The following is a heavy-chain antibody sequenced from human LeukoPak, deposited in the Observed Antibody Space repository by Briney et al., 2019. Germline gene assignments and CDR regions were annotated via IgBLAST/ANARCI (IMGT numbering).Heavy chain of an antibody. CDR3: ARRVVVPAAPYYFDY. D-gene: IGHD2-2*01. V-gene: IGHV3-74*01. Sequence: GGSLRLSCAASGNYWVHWVRQAPGKGLVWVSRINSDGSSTSYADSVKGRFTISRDNAKNTLYLQMNSLRAEDTAVYYCARRVVVPAAPYYFDYWGQGTLVTVSS. CDR1: GNYW. J-gene: IGHJ4*02. CDR2: INSDGSST.